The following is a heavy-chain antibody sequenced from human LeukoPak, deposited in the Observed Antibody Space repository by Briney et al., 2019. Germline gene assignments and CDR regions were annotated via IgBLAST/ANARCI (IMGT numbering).Heavy chain of an antibody. V-gene: IGHV4-39*01. D-gene: IGHD2-15*01. Sequence: KASETLSLTCTVSGGSISSSSYYWGWIRQPPGKGLEWIGSIYYSGSTYYNPSLKSRVTISVDTSKNQFSLKLSSVTAADTAVYYCARQIHYCSGGSCYSDYYYYYYMDVWGKGTTVTVSS. CDR1: GGSISSSSYY. CDR3: ARQIHYCSGGSCYSDYYYYYYMDV. CDR2: IYYSGST. J-gene: IGHJ6*03.